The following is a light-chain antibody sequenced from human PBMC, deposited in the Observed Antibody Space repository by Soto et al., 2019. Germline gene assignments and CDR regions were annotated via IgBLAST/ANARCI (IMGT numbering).Light chain of an antibody. CDR3: HQYGSSLRT. CDR1: QSVNSN. J-gene: IGKJ1*01. CDR2: GIS. Sequence: EIVMTQSPATLSVSPGKRATLSCRASQSVNSNLAWYQQKAGQAPRLLMYGISIRATGVPARFSGSGLGTEFTLTISSLQSEDFAEYYCHQYGSSLRTFGQGTKVDIK. V-gene: IGKV3-15*01.